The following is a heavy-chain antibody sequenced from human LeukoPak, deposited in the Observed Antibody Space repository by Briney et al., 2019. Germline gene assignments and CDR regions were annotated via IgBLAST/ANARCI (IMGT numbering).Heavy chain of an antibody. V-gene: IGHV4-39*01. D-gene: IGHD5-18*01. J-gene: IGHJ4*02. CDR3: ARAGYSYGTN. CDR1: GGSISSSSYY. Sequence: SETLSLTCTVSGGSISSSSYYWGWIRQPPGKGLEWIGSIYYSGSTYYNPSLKSRVTISVDTSKNQFSLKLSSVTAADTAVYYCARAGYSYGTNWGQGTLVTVSS. CDR2: IYYSGST.